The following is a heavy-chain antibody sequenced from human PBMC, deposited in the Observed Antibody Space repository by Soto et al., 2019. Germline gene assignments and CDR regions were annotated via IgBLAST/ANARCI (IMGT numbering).Heavy chain of an antibody. CDR3: ARGTYSYGPRDAYWYFDL. V-gene: IGHV6-1*01. CDR1: GDSVSSNSAA. D-gene: IGHD5-18*01. CDR2: TYYRSKWYN. Sequence: QVQLQQSGPGLVKPSQTLSLTCAISGDSVSSNSAAWNWIRQSPSRGLEWLGRTYYRSKWYNDYAVSVKSRITINPDTSKNQFSLQLNSVTPEDTAVYYCARGTYSYGPRDAYWYFDLWGRGTLVTVSS. J-gene: IGHJ2*01.